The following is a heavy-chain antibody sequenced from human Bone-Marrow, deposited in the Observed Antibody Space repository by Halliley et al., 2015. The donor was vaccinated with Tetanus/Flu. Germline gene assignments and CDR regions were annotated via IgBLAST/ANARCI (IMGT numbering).Heavy chain of an antibody. V-gene: IGHV4-4*02. CDR3: ARVTLTGPPLGGFDI. Sequence: FQRGRPAYNPSPKSRLTISLDKSKNQFSRTLDSVTAADPAIYYCARVTLTGPPLGGFDIWGQGTLATVSS. CDR2: FQRGRP. J-gene: IGHJ3*02. D-gene: IGHD3-16*01.